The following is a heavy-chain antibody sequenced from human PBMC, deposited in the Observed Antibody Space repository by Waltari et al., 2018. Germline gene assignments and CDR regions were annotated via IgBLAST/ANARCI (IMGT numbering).Heavy chain of an antibody. J-gene: IGHJ4*02. CDR3: ARGNGYDNSGYSAYGPYPDY. CDR1: GYTFTSFD. Sequence: QVQLVQSGAEVKKPGASVKVSCKASGYTFTSFDINWVRQAPGQGLEWMGWMNPNSGYTGYAQKFQGRVTITRNTSISTAYMELSTLRSEDTAVYYCARGNGYDNSGYSAYGPYPDYWGQGTLVTVSS. CDR2: MNPNSGYT. V-gene: IGHV1-8*01. D-gene: IGHD3-22*01.